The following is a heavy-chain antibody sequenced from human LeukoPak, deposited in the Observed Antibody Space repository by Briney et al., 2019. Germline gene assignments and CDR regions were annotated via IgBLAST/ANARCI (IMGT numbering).Heavy chain of an antibody. D-gene: IGHD3-10*01. Sequence: GESLKISCKGSGYPYTIYWINWVRQMPGRGLEWMGRIDPTDSYIDFSPSFQGHVTLSVDKTVSTAFLLWSSLRAPDTAIYYRARQSMDGSRDALDIWRQGTFVTVSS. V-gene: IGHV5-10-1*01. CDR3: ARQSMDGSRDALDI. CDR1: GYPYTIYW. J-gene: IGHJ3*02. CDR2: IDPTDSYI.